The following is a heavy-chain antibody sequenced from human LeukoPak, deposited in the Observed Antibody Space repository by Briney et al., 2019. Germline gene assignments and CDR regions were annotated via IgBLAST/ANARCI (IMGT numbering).Heavy chain of an antibody. D-gene: IGHD6-6*01. CDR1: GFTFSSYA. Sequence: GGSLRLSCAASGFTFSSYAMSWVRQAPGKGLEWVSAISGSGGSTYYADSVKGRFTISRDNSKNTLYLQMNSLRAEDTAVYYCARRYSSSSWGDFDYWGQGTLATVSS. CDR3: ARRYSSSSWGDFDY. J-gene: IGHJ4*02. CDR2: ISGSGGST. V-gene: IGHV3-23*01.